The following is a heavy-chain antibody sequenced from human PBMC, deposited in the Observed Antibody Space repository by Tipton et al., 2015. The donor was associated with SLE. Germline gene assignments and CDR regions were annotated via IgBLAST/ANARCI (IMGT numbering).Heavy chain of an antibody. Sequence: SLRLSCAASGFTASSNYMSWVRQAPGKGLEWVSVIYSGGSTYYADSVKGRFTISRDNSKNTLYLQMNSLRAEDTAVYYCARGGNYGVEYYYGMDVWGQGTTVTVSS. D-gene: IGHD4-17*01. J-gene: IGHJ6*02. V-gene: IGHV3-53*05. CDR2: IYSGGST. CDR1: GFTASSNY. CDR3: ARGGNYGVEYYYGMDV.